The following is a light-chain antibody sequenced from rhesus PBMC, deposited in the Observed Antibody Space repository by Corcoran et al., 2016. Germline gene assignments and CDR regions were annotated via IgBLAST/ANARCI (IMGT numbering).Light chain of an antibody. V-gene: IGKV1-74*01. CDR1: ENVNKY. CDR3: YHGYGTPYS. Sequence: DIQMTQSPSSLSASVGDRVTITCRASENVNKYLHWYQQKPGKAPKHLIYAESTLQSGVPSRFSGSVSGTDYPFTISSLQPEDVATYYCYHGYGTPYSFGQGTKVEIK. CDR2: AES. J-gene: IGKJ2*01.